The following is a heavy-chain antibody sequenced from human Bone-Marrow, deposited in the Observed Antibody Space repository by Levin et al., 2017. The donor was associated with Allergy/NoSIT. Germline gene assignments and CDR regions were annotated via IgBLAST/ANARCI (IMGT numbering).Heavy chain of an antibody. CDR1: GFTFSSYA. Sequence: LSLTCAASGFTFSSYAMSWVRQAPGKGLEWVSAISAGGGATYYADSVKGRFTISRDNSKNTLYLQMNSLRGGDTAVYYCAKGEWFTELLYGVYYFDYWGQGTLVTVSS. J-gene: IGHJ4*02. V-gene: IGHV3-23*01. CDR2: ISAGGGAT. CDR3: AKGEWFTELLYGVYYFDY. D-gene: IGHD3-10*01.